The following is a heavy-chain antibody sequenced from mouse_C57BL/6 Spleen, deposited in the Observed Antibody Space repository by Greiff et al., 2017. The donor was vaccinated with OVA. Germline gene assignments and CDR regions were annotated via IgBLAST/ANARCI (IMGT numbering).Heavy chain of an antibody. V-gene: IGHV1-59*01. D-gene: IGHD1-1*01. CDR2: IDPSDSYT. CDR1: GYTFTSYW. J-gene: IGHJ1*03. CDR3: AKYYYGSYWYFDV. Sequence: QVQLQQPGAELVRPGTSVKLSCKASGYTFTSYWMHWVKQRPGQGLEWIGVIDPSDSYTNYNQKFKGKASLTVDTSSSTAYMQLSSLTSEDSAVYYCAKYYYGSYWYFDVWGTGTTVTVSS.